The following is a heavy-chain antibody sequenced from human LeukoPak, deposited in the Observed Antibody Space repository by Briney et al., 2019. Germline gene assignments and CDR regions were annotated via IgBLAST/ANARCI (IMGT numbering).Heavy chain of an antibody. CDR1: GFTFTNYA. Sequence: GGSLRLSCAASGFTFTNYAMTWVRQAPGKGLEWVSAISSSGDTYYAGSVKGRFTISRDNSKNTLYLQMNSLRAEDTAVYYCAKDAVGATAYYFDYWGQGTLVTVSS. CDR2: ISSSGDT. J-gene: IGHJ4*02. V-gene: IGHV3-23*01. CDR3: AKDAVGATAYYFDY. D-gene: IGHD1-26*01.